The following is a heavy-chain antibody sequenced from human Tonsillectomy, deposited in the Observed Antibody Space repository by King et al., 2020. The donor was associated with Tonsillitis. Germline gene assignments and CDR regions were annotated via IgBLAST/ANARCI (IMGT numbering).Heavy chain of an antibody. CDR1: GFTFDTYA. CDR3: ANDGGGSGARYFFDY. J-gene: IGHJ4*02. Sequence: VQLVESGGGLVQPGGSLRLSCAASGFTFDTYAMTWVRQAPGKGLEWVSGISGSGGSTYYADSVKGRFTISRDNSKNTLYLQMNSLRAEDTAVYYCANDGGGSGARYFFDYWGQGTLVTVSS. V-gene: IGHV3-23*04. D-gene: IGHD2-15*01. CDR2: ISGSGGST.